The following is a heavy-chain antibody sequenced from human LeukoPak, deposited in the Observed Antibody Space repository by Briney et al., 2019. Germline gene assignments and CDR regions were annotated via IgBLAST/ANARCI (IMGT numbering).Heavy chain of an antibody. CDR1: GFTFSSYA. CDR2: ISGSGGST. Sequence: GGSLRLSCAASGFTFSSYAMSWVRQAPGKGLEWVSAISGSGGSTYYADSVKGRFTISRDNSKNTLYLQMNSLRAEDTAVYYCAKDSAYSSGWYPWDAFDIWGQGTMVTVSS. J-gene: IGHJ3*02. V-gene: IGHV3-23*01. CDR3: AKDSAYSSGWYPWDAFDI. D-gene: IGHD6-19*01.